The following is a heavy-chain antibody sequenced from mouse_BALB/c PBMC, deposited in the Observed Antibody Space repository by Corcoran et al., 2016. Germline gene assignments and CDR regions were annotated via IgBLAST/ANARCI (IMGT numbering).Heavy chain of an antibody. Sequence: QIQLVQSGPELKKPGETVKISCKASGYTFTNYGMNWVKQAPGKGLKWMGWINTYTGEPTYADDFKGRFAFSLETSASTAYLQINNLKNEDTATYFCARRESTVVGPFAYWGQGTLVTVST. CDR1: GYTFTNYG. D-gene: IGHD1-1*01. V-gene: IGHV9-3-1*01. CDR3: ARRESTVVGPFAY. CDR2: INTYTGEP. J-gene: IGHJ3*01.